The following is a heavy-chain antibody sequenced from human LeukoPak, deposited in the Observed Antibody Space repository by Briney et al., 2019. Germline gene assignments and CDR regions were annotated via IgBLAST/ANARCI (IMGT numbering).Heavy chain of an antibody. CDR1: GGTFSSYA. J-gene: IGHJ4*02. CDR3: ARGAWGKGFDY. CDR2: IIPILGIA. V-gene: IGHV1-69*04. Sequence: ASVKVSCKASGGTFSSYAISWVRQAPGQGLEWMGRIIPILGIANYAQKFQGRVTITADKSTSTAYMELSSLRSEDTAAYYCARGAWGKGFDYWGQGTLVTVSS. D-gene: IGHD3-16*01.